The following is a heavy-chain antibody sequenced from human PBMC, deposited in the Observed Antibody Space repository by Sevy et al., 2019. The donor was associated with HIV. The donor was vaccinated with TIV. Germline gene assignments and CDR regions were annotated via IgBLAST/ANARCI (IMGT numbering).Heavy chain of an antibody. CDR3: ARGKVATIPPDFDY. CDR1: GYTFTGYY. V-gene: IGHV1-2*02. J-gene: IGHJ4*02. Sequence: ASVKVSCKASGYTFTGYYMHWVRQAPGQGLEWMGWINPNSGGTNYAQMFQGRVTMTRDTSISTAYMELSRLRSDDTAVYYCARGKVATIPPDFDYWGQGTLVTVSS. CDR2: INPNSGGT. D-gene: IGHD5-12*01.